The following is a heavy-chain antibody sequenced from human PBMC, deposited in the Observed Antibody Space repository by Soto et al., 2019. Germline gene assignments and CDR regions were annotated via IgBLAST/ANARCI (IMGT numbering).Heavy chain of an antibody. CDR2: IGAYTGNR. Sequence: QVQLVQSGAEVKKSGASVKVSCKASGYNFRNYGITWLRQAPGQGLEWMGWIGAYTGNRKYLQKLQVRVTVTTDTSTNTAHMELTSLKSDDTAVYYCARVIGVASMDHWGEGTQVTVAS. D-gene: IGHD5-12*01. CDR3: ARVIGVASMDH. J-gene: IGHJ4*02. V-gene: IGHV1-18*01. CDR1: GYNFRNYG.